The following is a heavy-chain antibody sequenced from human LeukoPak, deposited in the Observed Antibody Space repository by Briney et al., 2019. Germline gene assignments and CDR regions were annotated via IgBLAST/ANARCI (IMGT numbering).Heavy chain of an antibody. CDR2: ISRSSRYI. D-gene: IGHD2-21*02. V-gene: IGHV3-21*01. CDR1: GFSFTSYA. Sequence: GGTLRLSCATSGFSFTSYAMTWVPQAPGPGLKCCSSISRSSRYISYADPVTCRFTISRDNTNHSMYLPLNRLRSEHPTVYYIASRRTVYCEGDCPEGYWGQGTLVAVSS. J-gene: IGHJ4*02. CDR3: ASRRTVYCEGDCPEGY.